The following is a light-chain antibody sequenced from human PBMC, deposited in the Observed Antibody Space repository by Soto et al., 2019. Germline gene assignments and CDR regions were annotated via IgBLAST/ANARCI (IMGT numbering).Light chain of an antibody. CDR2: GAS. CDR1: QSVSSSF. V-gene: IGKV3-20*01. Sequence: ESVVTHSPGTLSLSPGERATLSCRALQSVSSSFSAWYKLKPGQAHRLLIYGASSRATGIPDRFSGSGYGTDFNLTISRLEHEDFAVYYCQQYYSSHWTLDQGTMVEIK. J-gene: IGKJ1*01. CDR3: QQYYSSHWT.